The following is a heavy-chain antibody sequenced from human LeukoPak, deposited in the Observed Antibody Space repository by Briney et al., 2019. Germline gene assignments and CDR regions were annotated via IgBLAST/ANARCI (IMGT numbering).Heavy chain of an antibody. CDR3: ARADGYDFWSGYNDY. J-gene: IGHJ4*02. Sequence: GGSLRLSCAASGFTFSSYWMHWVRQAPGKGLVWVSRINSDGSSTSYADSVKGRFTISRDNAKNTLYLQMNSLRAEDTAVYYCARADGYDFWSGYNDYWGPGTLVTVSS. CDR1: GFTFSSYW. CDR2: INSDGSST. V-gene: IGHV3-74*01. D-gene: IGHD3-3*01.